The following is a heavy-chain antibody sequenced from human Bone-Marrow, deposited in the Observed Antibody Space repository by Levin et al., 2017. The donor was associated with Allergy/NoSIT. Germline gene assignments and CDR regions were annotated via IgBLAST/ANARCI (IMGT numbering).Heavy chain of an antibody. CDR1: GGSFSGYY. V-gene: IGHV4-34*01. J-gene: IGHJ4*02. Sequence: KASETLSLTCAVFGGSFSGYYWSWIRQPPGKGLEWIGEMYHSGSTNYNPSLKSRVTISVDTSKNQFSLHLSSVTAADTAVYYCARGLKGYSSSWFLSYWGQGTLVTVSS. D-gene: IGHD6-13*01. CDR3: ARGLKGYSSSWFLSY. CDR2: MYHSGST.